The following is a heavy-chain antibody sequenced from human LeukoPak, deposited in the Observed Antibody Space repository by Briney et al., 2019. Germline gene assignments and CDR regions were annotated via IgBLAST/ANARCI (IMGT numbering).Heavy chain of an antibody. D-gene: IGHD2-2*01. Sequence: ASVKVSFKASGYTFTSYGISWVRQAPGQGLEWMGWISAYNGNTNYAQKLQGRVTMTTDTSTSTAYMELRSLRSDDTAVYYCARDVRRYCSSTSCYPLDYWGQGTLVTVSS. J-gene: IGHJ4*02. CDR1: GYTFTSYG. CDR2: ISAYNGNT. V-gene: IGHV1-18*01. CDR3: ARDVRRYCSSTSCYPLDY.